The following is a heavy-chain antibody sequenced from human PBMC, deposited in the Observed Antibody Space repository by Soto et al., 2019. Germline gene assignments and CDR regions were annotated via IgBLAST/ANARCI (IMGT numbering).Heavy chain of an antibody. D-gene: IGHD1-26*01. CDR2: ISGSGGGT. CDR3: AKVSLGATTITDYYYYGMDV. CDR1: GFTFSSYV. Sequence: PGGSLRLSCAASGFTFSSYVMTWVRQAPGKGLEWVSGISGSGGGTYYADSVKGRFTMSRDNSKSTLYLQMNSLRAEDTAVYYCAKVSLGATTITDYYYYGMDVWGQGTTVTAP. J-gene: IGHJ6*02. V-gene: IGHV3-23*01.